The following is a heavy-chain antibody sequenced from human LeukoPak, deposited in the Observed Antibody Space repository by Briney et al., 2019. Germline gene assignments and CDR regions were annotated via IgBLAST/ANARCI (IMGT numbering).Heavy chain of an antibody. D-gene: IGHD6-19*01. CDR3: ARVGLDNTGWHISWFDP. J-gene: IGHJ5*02. CDR1: GFIFSDYY. CDR2: ITTNGAST. V-gene: IGHV3-11*01. Sequence: GGSLRLSCAASGFIFSDYYMTWIRQAPGKGLEWISYITTNGASTYYAGSVKGRFTISRDNAQSSLFLQMNSLRAEDTAIYYCARVGLDNTGWHISWFDPWGQGTLVTVSS.